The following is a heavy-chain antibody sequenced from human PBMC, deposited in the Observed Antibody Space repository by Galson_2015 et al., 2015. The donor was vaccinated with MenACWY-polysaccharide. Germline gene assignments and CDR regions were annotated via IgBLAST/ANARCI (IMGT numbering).Heavy chain of an antibody. V-gene: IGHV4-61*02. CDR1: GAPINSGGHY. Sequence: TLSLTCTVSGAPINSGGHYWSWVRQPAGEGLGWIGRIYTSGSTNYNPSLKSRVTLSGDTPKNQFSLKLSSVTAADTAVYYCARVLGMNWGQGTLVTVSS. D-gene: IGHD3-16*01. CDR3: ARVLGMN. J-gene: IGHJ4*02. CDR2: IYTSGST.